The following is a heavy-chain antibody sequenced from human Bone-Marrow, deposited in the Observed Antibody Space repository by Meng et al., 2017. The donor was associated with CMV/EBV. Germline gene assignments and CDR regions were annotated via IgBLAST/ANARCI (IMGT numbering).Heavy chain of an antibody. J-gene: IGHJ6*02. V-gene: IGHV3-30-3*01. Sequence: GGSLRLSCPPSGFTFSSFAMHWVRQAPGKGLEWVAVILYDGSNKYYADSVKGRFTISRDNSKNTLYLQMNSLRAEDTAVYYCARDRRGPYYYYYYGMDVWGQGTTVTVSS. CDR3: ARDRRGPYYYYYYGMDV. CDR2: ILYDGSNK. D-gene: IGHD3-10*01. CDR1: GFTFSSFA.